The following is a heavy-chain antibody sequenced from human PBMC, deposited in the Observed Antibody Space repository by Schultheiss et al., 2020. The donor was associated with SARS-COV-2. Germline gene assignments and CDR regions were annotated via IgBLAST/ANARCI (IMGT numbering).Heavy chain of an antibody. V-gene: IGHV3-48*02. J-gene: IGHJ2*01. D-gene: IGHD1-26*01. Sequence: GGSLRLSCSASGITFSFSSYSMYWVRQAPGKGLEWVSYISSSSSTIYYADSVKGRFTISRDNAKNSLYLQMNSLRDEDTAVYYCARRPWELGRPYWYFDLWGRGALVTVSS. CDR1: GITFSFSSYS. CDR2: ISSSSSTI. CDR3: ARRPWELGRPYWYFDL.